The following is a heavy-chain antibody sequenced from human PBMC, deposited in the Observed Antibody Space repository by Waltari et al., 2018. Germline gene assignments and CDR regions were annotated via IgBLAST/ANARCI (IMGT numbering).Heavy chain of an antibody. CDR3: ARGVGDLLD. J-gene: IGHJ4*02. Sequence: EVQLVESGGGLVQPGGSLRLPCAAAGFTFSSYWMSWVRQAPGKGLEWVANIKQDGSEKHYVDSVKGRFTISRDNAKKSLYLQMNSLRAEDTAVYYCARGVGDLLDWGQGTLVTVSS. CDR2: IKQDGSEK. V-gene: IGHV3-7*01. CDR1: GFTFSSYW. D-gene: IGHD2-21*02.